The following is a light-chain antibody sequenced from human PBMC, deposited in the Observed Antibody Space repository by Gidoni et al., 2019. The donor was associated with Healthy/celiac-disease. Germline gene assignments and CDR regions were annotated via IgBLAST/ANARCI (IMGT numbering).Light chain of an antibody. J-gene: IGKJ1*01. CDR3: QQYSSTPWT. CDR2: WAS. CDR1: QSDLYSSNNKNY. V-gene: IGKV4-1*01. Sequence: DIVMTQSPDSLDVSLGGRATINCKSSQSDLYSSNNKNYLALYQQKPGQPPKLLIYWASTRESGVPDRFRGSGSGTDFTLTIRSLQAEDVAVYYCQQYSSTPWTFGQGTKVEIK.